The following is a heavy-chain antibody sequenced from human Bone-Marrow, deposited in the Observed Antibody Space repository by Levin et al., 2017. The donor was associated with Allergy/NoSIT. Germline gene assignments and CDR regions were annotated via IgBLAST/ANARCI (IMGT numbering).Heavy chain of an antibody. CDR1: GFSIRTGGMR. Sequence: SGPTLVKPTQTLTLTCTFSGFSIRTGGMRVSWFRQPPGKALEWLARIDWDDDKFYRTSLKTRLTVSTDTSRNQAVLIMTNMDPVDTATYYCARSVDTIVHHSRNDGCDIWGQGTMVTVSS. V-gene: IGHV2-70*04. CDR3: ARSVDTIVHHSRNDGCDI. D-gene: IGHD5-18*01. J-gene: IGHJ3*02. CDR2: IDWDDDK.